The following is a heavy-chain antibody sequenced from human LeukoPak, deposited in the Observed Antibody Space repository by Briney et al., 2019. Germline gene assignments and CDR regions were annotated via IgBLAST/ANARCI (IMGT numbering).Heavy chain of an antibody. Sequence: GGSLRLSCEASGFTFTSYAMTWVRQAPGKGLEWVSGISGSGGHTYNADSVEGRFIISRDNSKDTVSLQLSSLRVEDTAVYFCAKDREDSAMISGVFDLWGRGTLVTVSS. CDR1: GFTFTSYA. J-gene: IGHJ2*01. D-gene: IGHD5-18*01. CDR3: AKDREDSAMISGVFDL. CDR2: ISGSGGHT. V-gene: IGHV3-23*01.